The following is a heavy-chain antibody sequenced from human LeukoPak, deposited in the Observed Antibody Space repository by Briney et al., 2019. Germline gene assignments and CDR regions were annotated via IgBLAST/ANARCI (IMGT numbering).Heavy chain of an antibody. CDR1: GFSFDDYA. CDR2: IRWKSGSI. CDR3: ASLSLRWPDY. D-gene: IGHD4-23*01. Sequence: GGSLRLSCVASGFSFDDYAINWVRQAPGKGLEWVSGIRWKSGSIAYADSVKGRFTISRDNAKNSLYLQMNSLRAEDTAVYYCASLSLRWPDYWGQGTLVTVSS. J-gene: IGHJ4*02. V-gene: IGHV3-9*01.